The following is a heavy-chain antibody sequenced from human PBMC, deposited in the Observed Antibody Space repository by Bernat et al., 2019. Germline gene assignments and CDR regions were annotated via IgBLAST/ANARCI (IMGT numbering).Heavy chain of an antibody. CDR3: ARDWAPYGSGVNWFDP. V-gene: IGHV1-3*01. J-gene: IGHJ5*02. CDR1: GYSFTGYV. D-gene: IGHD3-10*01. Sequence: QVQLVQSGAEVKKPGASVKVSCKTSGYSFTGYVIHWVRQAPGQRLEWMGWINAGNGYTKYSQNFQGRLTISRDTAASTAYMELSSLISEDTAVYYCARDWAPYGSGVNWFDPWGQELWSPSPQ. CDR2: INAGNGYT.